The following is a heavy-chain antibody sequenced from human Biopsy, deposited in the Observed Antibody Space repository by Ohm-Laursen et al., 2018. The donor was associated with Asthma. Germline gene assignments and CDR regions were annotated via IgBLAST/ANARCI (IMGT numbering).Heavy chain of an antibody. D-gene: IGHD3-22*01. Sequence: SLTLSFTSPGSGCSISSYYWGWLRPPQGQGLEWLGYLYYTGSNNYNPSLKSQVTITVDTSNKQFSLKMSFVIDADTVVYYCARRAPPGIVVPPVGGGMDVWGQGTTVTVSS. V-gene: IGHV4-59*01. CDR3: ARRAPPGIVVPPVGGGMDV. J-gene: IGHJ6*02. CDR2: LYYTGSN. CDR1: GCSISSYY.